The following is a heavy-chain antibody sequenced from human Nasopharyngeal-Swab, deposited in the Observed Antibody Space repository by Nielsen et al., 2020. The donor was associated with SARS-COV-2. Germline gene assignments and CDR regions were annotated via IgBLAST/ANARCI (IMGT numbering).Heavy chain of an antibody. J-gene: IGHJ3*02. V-gene: IGHV4-31*03. CDR1: GGSINSDDHF. CDR3: AREVIAAPDSDAFDI. Sequence: SETLSLTCTVSGGSINSDDHFWSWVRQHPGRGLEWIGYISYTGSAYYHPSLKSRVSISVDTSKNQFSLRLTSVTAADTAVYYCAREVIAAPDSDAFDIWGQGTMVTVSS. D-gene: IGHD6-13*01. CDR2: ISYTGSA.